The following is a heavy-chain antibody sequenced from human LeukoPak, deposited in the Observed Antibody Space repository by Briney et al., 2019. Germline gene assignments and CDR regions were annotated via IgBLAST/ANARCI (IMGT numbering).Heavy chain of an antibody. CDR2: ISGSGGST. J-gene: IGHJ4*02. D-gene: IGHD3-22*01. CDR3: AKDPLSYYDSSGYRYFDY. V-gene: IGHV3-23*01. Sequence: PGGSLRLSCAASGFTFSSYAMNWVRQAPGKGLEWVSGISGSGGSTYYADSVKGRFTISRDNSKNTLYLQMNRLRAEDTAVYFCAKDPLSYYDSSGYRYFDYWGQGTLVTVSS. CDR1: GFTFSSYA.